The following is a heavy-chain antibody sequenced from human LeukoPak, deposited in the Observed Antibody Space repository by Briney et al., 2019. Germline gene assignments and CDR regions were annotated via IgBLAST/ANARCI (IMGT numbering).Heavy chain of an antibody. CDR1: GFTFSNYW. V-gene: IGHV4-34*01. Sequence: GSLRLSCAASGFTFSNYWMSWVRQAPGKGLEWIGDLNHRGRTNYNPSLKSRVTIPVDTSKNQFSLKLSSVTAADTAVYYCARVDSGDYSKHFDYWGQGTLVTVSS. J-gene: IGHJ4*02. D-gene: IGHD4-17*01. CDR3: ARVDSGDYSKHFDY. CDR2: LNHRGRT.